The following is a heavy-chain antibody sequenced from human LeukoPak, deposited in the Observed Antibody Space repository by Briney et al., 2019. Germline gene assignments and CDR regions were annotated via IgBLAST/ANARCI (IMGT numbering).Heavy chain of an antibody. CDR1: GFTFSRYS. Sequence: GGSLRLSCAASGFTFSRYSMHWVRQTLGKGLQWVSSISTSGSYTYYEDSLKGRFTISRDNAKQSLYLQMDSLRAEDTAVYYCARDWFGDFWGQGILVIVSS. CDR2: ISTSGSYT. V-gene: IGHV3-21*01. CDR3: ARDWFGDF. D-gene: IGHD3-16*01. J-gene: IGHJ4*02.